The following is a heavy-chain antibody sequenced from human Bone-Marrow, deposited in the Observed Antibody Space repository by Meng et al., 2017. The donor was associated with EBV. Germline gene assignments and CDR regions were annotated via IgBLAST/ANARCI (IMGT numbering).Heavy chain of an antibody. J-gene: IGHJ4*02. Sequence: QVQLVQSGAEVKKXXSXVKVSCKASGGTFSSYAISWVRQAPGQGLEWMGGIIPIFGTANYAQKFQGRVTITADESTSTAYMELSSLRSEDTAVYYCAKRGLHSKTFDYWGQGTMVTVSS. CDR1: GGTFSSYA. D-gene: IGHD5-24*01. CDR2: IIPIFGTA. V-gene: IGHV1-69*01. CDR3: AKRGLHSKTFDY.